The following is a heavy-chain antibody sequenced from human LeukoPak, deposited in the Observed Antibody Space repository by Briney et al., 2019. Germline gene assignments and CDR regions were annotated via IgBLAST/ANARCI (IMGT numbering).Heavy chain of an antibody. V-gene: IGHV3-48*01. J-gene: IGHJ4*02. CDR1: GFTFSSYS. CDR2: ISSSSSTI. Sequence: GSLRLSCAASGFTFSSYSMNWVRPAPGKGLEWVSYISSSSSTIYYADSVKGRFTISRDNAKNSLYLQMNSLRVDDTAVYYCARGHRAWSYWGQGTLVTVSS. CDR3: ARGHRAWSY. D-gene: IGHD3-3*01.